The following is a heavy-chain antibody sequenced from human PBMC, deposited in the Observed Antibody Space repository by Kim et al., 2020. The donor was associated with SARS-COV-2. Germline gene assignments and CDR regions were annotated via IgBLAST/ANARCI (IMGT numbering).Heavy chain of an antibody. CDR2: ITYDGNNQ. CDR1: GFTFSSYV. D-gene: IGHD3-22*01. J-gene: IGHJ4*02. Sequence: GGSLTLSCAASGFTFSSYVMHWVRQAPGKGLEWLAVITYDGNNQYYPESVKGRFTISRDNSKNTLSLQINSLRAEDTAVYYCARGPGGGPSGYYDYWGQGTLVTVSS. V-gene: IGHV3-30-3*01. CDR3: ARGPGGGPSGYYDY.